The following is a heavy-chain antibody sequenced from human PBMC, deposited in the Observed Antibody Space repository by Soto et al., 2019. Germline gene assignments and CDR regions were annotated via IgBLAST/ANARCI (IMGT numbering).Heavy chain of an antibody. Sequence: GGSLRLSCAASGFTFSSYAMSWVRQAPGKGLEWVSAISGSGGSTYYADSVKGRFTISRDNSKNTLYLQMNSLRAEDTAVYYCAKYGRPRYIRSSSYYYYYMDVWGKGTTVTVSS. CDR3: AKYGRPRYIRSSSYYYYYMDV. D-gene: IGHD1-26*01. CDR2: ISGSGGST. V-gene: IGHV3-23*01. J-gene: IGHJ6*03. CDR1: GFTFSSYA.